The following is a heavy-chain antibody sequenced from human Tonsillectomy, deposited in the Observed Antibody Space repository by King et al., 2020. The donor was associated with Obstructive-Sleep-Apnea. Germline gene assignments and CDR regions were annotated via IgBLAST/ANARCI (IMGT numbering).Heavy chain of an antibody. V-gene: IGHV1-8*01. CDR1: GYTFTSYD. Sequence: VQLVESGAEVKKPGASVKVSCKASGYTFTSYDVNWVRQATGQGLEWTGWMNPNSGNTGYEQKFQGRVTMTRNTSISTAYMELSSLRSEDTAVYYCARVGRYGDYFDYWGQGTLVTVSS. CDR2: MNPNSGNT. J-gene: IGHJ4*02. CDR3: ARVGRYGDYFDY. D-gene: IGHD4-17*01.